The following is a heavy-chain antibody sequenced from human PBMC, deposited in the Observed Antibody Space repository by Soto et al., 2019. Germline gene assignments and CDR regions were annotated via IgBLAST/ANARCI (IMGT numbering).Heavy chain of an antibody. CDR3: ARSLFYGSGSSFDAFDI. V-gene: IGHV1-18*01. CDR1: GYTFTSYG. CDR2: ISAYNGNT. J-gene: IGHJ3*02. D-gene: IGHD3-10*01. Sequence: QVQLVQSGAEVKKPGASVKVSCKASGYTFTSYGISWVRQAPGQGLEWMGWISAYNGNTNYAQKLQGRVTRTTDTSTSTAYMERRSLRSDDTALYYCARSLFYGSGSSFDAFDIWGQGTMVTVSS.